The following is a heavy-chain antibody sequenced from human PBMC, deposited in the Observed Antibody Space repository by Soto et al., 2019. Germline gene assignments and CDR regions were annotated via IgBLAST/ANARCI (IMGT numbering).Heavy chain of an antibody. Sequence: ASVKVSCKASGYSFTGYYIHWVRQAPGQGLEWMGRIHSNTGATNFAQKFQGRVTMTRDTSISTAYMELSSLRPDDTAVYYCARSLIGDSYCFDYWGQGTLVTVSS. CDR2: IHSNTGAT. CDR3: ARSLIGDSYCFDY. V-gene: IGHV1-2*02. CDR1: GYSFTGYY. D-gene: IGHD7-27*01. J-gene: IGHJ4*02.